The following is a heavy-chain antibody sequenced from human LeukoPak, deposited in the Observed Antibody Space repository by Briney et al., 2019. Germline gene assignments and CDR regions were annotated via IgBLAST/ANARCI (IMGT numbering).Heavy chain of an antibody. D-gene: IGHD2-8*01. J-gene: IGHJ4*02. CDR1: GYSFTSYW. Sequence: GESLKISCRASGYSFTSYWIGWVRQMPGKGLEWMGLIYPGDSDTRYSPSFQGQVTISADKSITTAHLQWNSLKASDTAMYYCARLGYCSNGVCSNLDYWGQGTLVTVSS. CDR2: IYPGDSDT. V-gene: IGHV5-51*01. CDR3: ARLGYCSNGVCSNLDY.